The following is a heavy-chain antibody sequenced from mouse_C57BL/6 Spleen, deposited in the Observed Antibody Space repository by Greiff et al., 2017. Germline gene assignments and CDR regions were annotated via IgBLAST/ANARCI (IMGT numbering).Heavy chain of an antibody. J-gene: IGHJ1*03. D-gene: IGHD2-5*01. CDR3: AREGYYSTLYFDV. Sequence: QVQLKQPGAELVRPGSSVKLSCKASGYTFTSYWMHWVKQRPIQGLEWIGNIDPSDSETHYNQKFKDKATLTVDKSSSTAYMQLSSLTSEDSAVYYCAREGYYSTLYFDVWGTGTTVTVSS. V-gene: IGHV1-52*01. CDR2: IDPSDSET. CDR1: GYTFTSYW.